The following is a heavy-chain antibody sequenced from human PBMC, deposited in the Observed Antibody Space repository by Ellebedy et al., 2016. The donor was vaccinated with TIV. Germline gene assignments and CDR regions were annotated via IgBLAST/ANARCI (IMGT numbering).Heavy chain of an antibody. D-gene: IGHD2-21*01. CDR2: IDWDDDK. J-gene: IGHJ3*01. V-gene: IGHV2-70*11. CDR1: GFLLSTSGMC. CDR3: ARTDCDLDAFDV. Sequence: SGPTLVKPTQTLTLTCTFSGFLLSTSGMCVSWIRQPPGKALEWLARIDWDDDKYYNTSLKTRLTISKDTSKNQVVLTMTNMDPVDTATYYCARTDCDLDAFDVWGQGTMVTVSS.